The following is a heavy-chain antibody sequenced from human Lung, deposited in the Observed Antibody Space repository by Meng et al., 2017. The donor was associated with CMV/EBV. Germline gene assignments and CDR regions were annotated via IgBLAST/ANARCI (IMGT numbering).Heavy chain of an antibody. Sequence: ASVKVSXKVSGYTLSELSMHWVRQAPGKGLEWMGGFDPEDGEAIYAQKFQGRVTMTEDTSTDTAYMELSSLRSDDTAVYYCAKVPRFYSYYGLDVWGQGTTVTSP. CDR3: AKVPRFYSYYGLDV. J-gene: IGHJ6*02. D-gene: IGHD3-10*01. CDR2: FDPEDGEA. CDR1: GYTLSELS. V-gene: IGHV1-24*01.